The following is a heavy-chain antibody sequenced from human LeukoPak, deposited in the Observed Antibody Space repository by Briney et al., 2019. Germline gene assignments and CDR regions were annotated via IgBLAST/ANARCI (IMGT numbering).Heavy chain of an antibody. V-gene: IGHV1-18*01. CDR1: GYTFTSYG. J-gene: IGHJ3*02. D-gene: IGHD3-9*01. CDR3: AREPQLRYFDWLSLKTPSSDAFDI. CDR2: ISAYNGST. Sequence: ASVKVSCKASGYTFTSYGISWVRQAPGQGLEWMGWISAYNGSTNYAQKLQGRVTMTTDTSTSTAYMELRSLRSDDTAVYYCAREPQLRYFDWLSLKTPSSDAFDIWGQGTMVTVSS.